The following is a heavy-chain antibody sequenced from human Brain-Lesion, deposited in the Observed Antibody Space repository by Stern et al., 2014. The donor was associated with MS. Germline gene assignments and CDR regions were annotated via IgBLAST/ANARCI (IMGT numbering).Heavy chain of an antibody. CDR1: GYIFTGYY. D-gene: IGHD3-3*01. Sequence: VQLVESGAEVKKPGASVKVSCKTSGYIFTGYYIHRVRQAPGQGVDWMAWINPHTGGTKYATKFPGRATKSNDPNISTASFGLSSLTSDDTAVYYCARDQRGITIFGVVTDYYYLGMDVWGQGTTVTVSS. CDR3: ARDQRGITIFGVVTDYYYLGMDV. CDR2: INPHTGGT. J-gene: IGHJ6*02. V-gene: IGHV1-2*02.